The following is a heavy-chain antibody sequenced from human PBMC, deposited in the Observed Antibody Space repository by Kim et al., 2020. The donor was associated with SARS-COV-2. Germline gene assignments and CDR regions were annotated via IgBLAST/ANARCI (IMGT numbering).Heavy chain of an antibody. CDR3: ARAPVVVVAATGYYYYGMDV. D-gene: IGHD2-15*01. CDR2: ISYDGSNK. CDR1: GFTFSSYA. Sequence: GGSLRLSCAASGFTFSSYAMHWVRQAPGKGLEWVAVISYDGSNKYYADSVKGRFTISRDNSKNTLYLQMNSLRAEDTAVYYCARAPVVVVAATGYYYYGMDVWGQGTTVTVSS. V-gene: IGHV3-30*04. J-gene: IGHJ6*02.